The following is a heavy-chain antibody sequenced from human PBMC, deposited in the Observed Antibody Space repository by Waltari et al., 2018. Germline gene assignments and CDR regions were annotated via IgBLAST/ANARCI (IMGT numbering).Heavy chain of an antibody. CDR2: KKQDGSEK. CDR3: ARDLTVGSIVVVPAADSDYYYGMDV. Sequence: EVQLVESGGGLVQPGGSLRLSCAASGFTFSSYWMSWVRKAPGKGLEWVANKKQDGSEKYYVDSVKGRFTISRDNAKNSLYLQMNSLRAEDTAVYYCARDLTVGSIVVVPAADSDYYYGMDVWGQGTTVTVSS. V-gene: IGHV3-7*01. D-gene: IGHD2-2*01. CDR1: GFTFSSYW. J-gene: IGHJ6*02.